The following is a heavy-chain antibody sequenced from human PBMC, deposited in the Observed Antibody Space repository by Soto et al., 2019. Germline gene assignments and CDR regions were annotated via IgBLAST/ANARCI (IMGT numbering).Heavy chain of an antibody. CDR2: ISAYNGNT. CDR1: GYTFTSYG. J-gene: IGHJ1*01. CDR3: ARVDPPYYYDCSGYSLH. Sequence: QVQLVQSGAEVKKPGASVKVSCKASGYTFTSYGISWVRQAPGQGLEWMGWISAYNGNTNYAQKLQGRVTMTTDTSTSTAYMELRSLRSDDTAVYYCARVDPPYYYDCSGYSLHWGQGTLVTVSS. D-gene: IGHD3-22*01. V-gene: IGHV1-18*04.